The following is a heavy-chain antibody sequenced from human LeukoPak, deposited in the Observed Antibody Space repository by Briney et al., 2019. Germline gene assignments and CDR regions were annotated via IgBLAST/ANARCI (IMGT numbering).Heavy chain of an antibody. CDR1: GFTFSSYW. V-gene: IGHV3-74*01. CDR2: INSDGSST. CDR3: AREIVEMAPEAAFDI. J-gene: IGHJ3*02. Sequence: GGSLRLSCAASGFTFSSYWMHWVRQAPGKGLVWVSRINSDGSSTSHADSVKGRFTISRDNAKNTLYLQMNSLRAEDTAVYYCAREIVEMAPEAAFDIWGQGTMVTVSS. D-gene: IGHD5-24*01.